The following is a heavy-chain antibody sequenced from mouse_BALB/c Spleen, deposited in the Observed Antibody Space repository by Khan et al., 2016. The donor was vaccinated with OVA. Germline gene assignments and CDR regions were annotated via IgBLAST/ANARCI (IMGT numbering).Heavy chain of an antibody. D-gene: IGHD2-4*01. V-gene: IGHV3-2*02. CDR1: GYSITSEFA. CDR2: ISYSGNT. J-gene: IGHJ3*01. Sequence: EVELVESGPGLVKPSQSLSLTCTVTGYSITSEFAWNWIRQFPGNKLEWMGYISYSGNTRYNPSLKSLISIPRDTSRNQFFLQLNSVTTEDTATYYCARKDYYDYDPFPYWGQGTLVTVSA. CDR3: ARKDYYDYDPFPY.